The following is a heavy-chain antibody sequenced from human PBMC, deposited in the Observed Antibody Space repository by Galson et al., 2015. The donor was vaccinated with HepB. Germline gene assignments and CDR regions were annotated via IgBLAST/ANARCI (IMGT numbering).Heavy chain of an antibody. CDR1: GGTFSSYT. J-gene: IGHJ4*02. CDR2: IIPIVDIA. V-gene: IGHV1-69*02. D-gene: IGHD3-10*01. CDR3: ARAPRISFGQLMQPLTN. Sequence: SVKVSCKASGGTFSSYTISWLRQAPGQGLEWMGRIIPIVDIANYPQKFQDRVTITGDSSASTAYMELSSLTSEDTAIYYCARAPRISFGQLMQPLTNWGLGTLVTVSS.